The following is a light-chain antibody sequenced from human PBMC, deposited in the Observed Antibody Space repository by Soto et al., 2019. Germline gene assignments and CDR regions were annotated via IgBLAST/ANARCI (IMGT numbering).Light chain of an antibody. CDR1: QSRGSNF. Sequence: IVLTQSQGTLSLSPGERATLSCQTSQSRGSNFLAWYQHKPGQAPRLLIYASSNRATGIPDRFSGSASGTDFTLTINRLEPEDFAVYYCQLYGISPHFGQGTRLEIK. CDR2: ASS. V-gene: IGKV3-20*01. J-gene: IGKJ5*01. CDR3: QLYGISPH.